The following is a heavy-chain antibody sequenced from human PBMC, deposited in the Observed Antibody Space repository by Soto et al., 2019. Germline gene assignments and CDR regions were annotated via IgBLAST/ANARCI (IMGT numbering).Heavy chain of an antibody. V-gene: IGHV3-7*01. Sequence: GSLRLSCAASGFTFSTYWMDWVRQTPGKGLEWVANINQDGSEKNYVDSVKGRFTIYRDNAKNSLYLQMSSLTAEDSALYYCSRSLNSWGQGTLVTVSS. J-gene: IGHJ4*02. CDR2: INQDGSEK. CDR1: GFTFSTYW. CDR3: SRSLNS.